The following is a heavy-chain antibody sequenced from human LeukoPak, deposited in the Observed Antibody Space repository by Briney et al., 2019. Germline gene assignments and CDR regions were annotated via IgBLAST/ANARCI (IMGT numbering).Heavy chain of an antibody. V-gene: IGHV4-59*11. CDR3: ARDKGLYYFDY. Sequence: PSETLFLTCTVPGGPISSHYWSWIRQPPGKVLEWIGYIYYSGSTHYNASLKSRVTISVDTSKNQFSLKLSSVTAADTVVYYCARDKGLYYFDYWGQGTLVTVSS. CDR1: GGPISSHY. J-gene: IGHJ4*02. CDR2: IYYSGST.